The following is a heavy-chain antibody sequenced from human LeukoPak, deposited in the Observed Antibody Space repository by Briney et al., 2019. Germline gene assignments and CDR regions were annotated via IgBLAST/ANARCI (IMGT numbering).Heavy chain of an antibody. D-gene: IGHD2-2*01. Sequence: SETLSLTCTVSGGSISSYYWSWIRQPPGKGPEWIGYIYYSGSTNYNPSLKSRVTISVDTSKNQFSLKLSSVTAADTAVYYCARRYCSSTSCPPDYYYMDVWGKGTTVTVSS. J-gene: IGHJ6*03. CDR1: GGSISSYY. V-gene: IGHV4-59*08. CDR2: IYYSGST. CDR3: ARRYCSSTSCPPDYYYMDV.